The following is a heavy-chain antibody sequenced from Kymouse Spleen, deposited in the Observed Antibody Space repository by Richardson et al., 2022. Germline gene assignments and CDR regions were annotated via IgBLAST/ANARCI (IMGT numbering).Heavy chain of an antibody. J-gene: IGHJ4*02. CDR1: GGSISSSSYY. D-gene: IGHD6-13*01. CDR3: ARRYSSSWSLFDY. Sequence: QLQLQESGPGLVKPSETLSLTCTVSGGSISSSSYYWGWIRQPPGKGLEWIGSIYYSGSTYYNPSLKSRVTISVDTSKNQFSLKLSSVTAADTAVYYCARRYSSSWSLFDYWGQGTLVTVSS. V-gene: IGHV4-39*01. CDR2: IYYSGST.